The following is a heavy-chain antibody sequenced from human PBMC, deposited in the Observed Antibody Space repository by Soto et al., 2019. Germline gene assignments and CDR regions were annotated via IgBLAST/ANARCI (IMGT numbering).Heavy chain of an antibody. CDR3: ARSPPLRFLYPLDY. CDR2: ISYDGSNK. J-gene: IGHJ4*02. CDR1: GFTFSSYA. D-gene: IGHD3-3*01. Sequence: QVQLVESGGGVVQPGRSLRLSCAASGFTFSSYAMHWVRQAPGKGLEWVAVISYDGSNKYYADSMKGRFTISRDNSKNTLYLQMNSLRAEDTAVYYCARSPPLRFLYPLDYWGQGTLVTVSS. V-gene: IGHV3-30-3*01.